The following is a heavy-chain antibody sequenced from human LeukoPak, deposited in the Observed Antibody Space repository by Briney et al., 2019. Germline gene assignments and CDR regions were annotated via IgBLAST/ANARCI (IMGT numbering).Heavy chain of an antibody. CDR2: ISGSGGST. J-gene: IGHJ4*02. V-gene: IGHV3-23*01. CDR1: GFVFHNYW. CDR3: ALRLIAAARGY. D-gene: IGHD6-13*01. Sequence: GGSLRLSCAASGFVFHNYWMSWVRQAPGKGLEWVSAISGSGGSTYYADSVKGRFTISRDNSKNTLYLQMNSLRAEDTAVYYCALRLIAAARGYWGQGTLVTVSS.